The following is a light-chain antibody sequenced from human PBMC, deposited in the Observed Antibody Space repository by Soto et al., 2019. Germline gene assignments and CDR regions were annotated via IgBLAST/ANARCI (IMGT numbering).Light chain of an antibody. CDR1: DDISVC. J-gene: IGKJ4*01. CDR2: DAS. Sequence: DVQMTQSPSSLSASVGDRVTITCQASDDISVCSNRYQHKPGEAPKLLIYDASKLEARVPSRFSGRGSGTDFTFSISSLQPEDIATYYCQQYDNVHLSFGGGTKVEIK. CDR3: QQYDNVHLS. V-gene: IGKV1-33*01.